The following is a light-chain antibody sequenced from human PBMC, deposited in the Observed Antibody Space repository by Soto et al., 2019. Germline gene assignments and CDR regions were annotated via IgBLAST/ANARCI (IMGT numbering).Light chain of an antibody. Sequence: QSALTQPASGSGSPGQSITISCTGTSSDVGGYNYVSWYQQHPGKAPKLMIYDVSNRPSGVSNRFSGSKSGNTASLTTSGLQAEDEADYYCRSYLSTSPLVFGTGTKVTVL. CDR2: DVS. V-gene: IGLV2-14*01. CDR3: RSYLSTSPLV. J-gene: IGLJ1*01. CDR1: SSDVGGYNY.